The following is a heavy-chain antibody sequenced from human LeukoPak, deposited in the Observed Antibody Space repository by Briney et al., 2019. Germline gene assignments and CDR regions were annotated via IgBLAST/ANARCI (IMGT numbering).Heavy chain of an antibody. D-gene: IGHD3-22*01. CDR3: AKDMGPDYYDSSGTPDY. CDR2: IKQDGSEK. CDR1: GFTFSRHW. J-gene: IGHJ4*02. Sequence: GGSLRLSCAASGFTFSRHWMSWVRQAPGKGLEWVANIKQDGSEKFYVASVKGRFTISRDNAKNSLFLQMNSLRAEDTALYYCAKDMGPDYYDSSGTPDYWGQGTLVTVSS. V-gene: IGHV3-7*03.